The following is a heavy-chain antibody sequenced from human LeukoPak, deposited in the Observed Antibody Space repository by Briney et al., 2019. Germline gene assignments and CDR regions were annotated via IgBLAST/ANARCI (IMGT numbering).Heavy chain of an antibody. Sequence: GGSLRLSCAASGFTFSSYSMNWVRQAPGKGLEWASYISSSSTIYYADSVKGRFTISRDNAKNSLYLQMNSLRAEDTAVYYCARGRYGMDVWGQGTTVTVSS. CDR3: ARGRYGMDV. CDR1: GFTFSSYS. V-gene: IGHV3-48*04. J-gene: IGHJ6*02. CDR2: ISSSSTI.